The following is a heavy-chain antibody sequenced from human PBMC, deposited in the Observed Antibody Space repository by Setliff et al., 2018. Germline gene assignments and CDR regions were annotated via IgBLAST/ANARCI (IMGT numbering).Heavy chain of an antibody. Sequence: SETLSLTCTVSGDSISSRRSYWGWFWQPAGKGLEWIGQIYTSWSTNYNPSLKSRVTISLDTSKNQFSLRLISVTAADTAVYYCARGGTFRYFDYWGQGTPVTVSS. J-gene: IGHJ4*02. D-gene: IGHD5-12*01. CDR1: GDSISSRRSY. CDR2: IYTSWST. V-gene: IGHV4-61*09. CDR3: ARGGTFRYFDY.